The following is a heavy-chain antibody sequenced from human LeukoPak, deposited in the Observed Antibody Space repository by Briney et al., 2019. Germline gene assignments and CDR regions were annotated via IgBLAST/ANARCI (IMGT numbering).Heavy chain of an antibody. Sequence: GGSLRLSCSASGLTFSLYSMHWVRQAPGKGLEYVSGISTNGGSTYYADSVKGRFTISRDNSKNTLYLQMSTLRAEDTSVYYCVTELGIGGFDIWGQGTMVTVSS. J-gene: IGHJ3*02. V-gene: IGHV3-64D*06. D-gene: IGHD7-27*01. CDR3: VTELGIGGFDI. CDR1: GLTFSLYS. CDR2: ISTNGGST.